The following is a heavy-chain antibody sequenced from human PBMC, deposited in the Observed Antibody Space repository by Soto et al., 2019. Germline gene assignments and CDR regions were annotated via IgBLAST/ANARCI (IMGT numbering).Heavy chain of an antibody. CDR2: IYYRGST. CDR3: ARQGDYYDSSGYYVAFFDY. J-gene: IGHJ4*02. CDR1: GGSISSYY. Sequence: SETLSLTCTLSGGSISSYYWSWIRQPPGKGLERIGYIYYRGSTNYNPSLKSRVTISVDTSKNLFSLKLSSVTAADTAVYYCARQGDYYDSSGYYVAFFDYWGQGTLVTVS. D-gene: IGHD3-22*01. V-gene: IGHV4-59*08.